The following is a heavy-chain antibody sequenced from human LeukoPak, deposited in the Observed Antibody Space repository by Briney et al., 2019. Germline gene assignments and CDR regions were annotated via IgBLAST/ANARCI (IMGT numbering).Heavy chain of an antibody. V-gene: IGHV3-30*02. CDR3: AKDSSGYGVYYYYCGMDV. CDR1: GFTFSSYG. D-gene: IGHD5-12*01. Sequence: GGSLRLSCAASGFTFSSYGMHWVRQAPGKGLEWVAFIRYDGSNKYYADSVKGRFTISRDNSKNTLYLQMNSLRAEDTAVYYCAKDSSGYGVYYYYCGMDVWGQGTTVTVSS. CDR2: IRYDGSNK. J-gene: IGHJ6*02.